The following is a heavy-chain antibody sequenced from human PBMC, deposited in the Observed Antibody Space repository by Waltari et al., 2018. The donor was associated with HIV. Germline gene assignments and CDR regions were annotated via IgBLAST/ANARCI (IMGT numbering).Heavy chain of an antibody. J-gene: IGHJ2*01. CDR3: ARHALRVGAAYWNFDL. Sequence: QLKLQESGPGLVKPSEHLSLPDPVSGGSSSSRRYFWAWVRQHPGKGLEWVGRIYYTGRAYYNPSLKSRVTISVDTSKNQFSLKVTSVTAADTAVYYCARHALRVGAAYWNFDLWGRGTLVTVSS. CDR1: GGSSSSRRYF. D-gene: IGHD1-26*01. V-gene: IGHV4-39*01. CDR2: IYYTGRA.